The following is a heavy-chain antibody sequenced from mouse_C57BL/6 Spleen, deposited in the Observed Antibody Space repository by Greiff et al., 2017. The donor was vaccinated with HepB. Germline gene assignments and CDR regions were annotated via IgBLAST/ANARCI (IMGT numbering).Heavy chain of an antibody. Sequence: VQLSCKASGYTFTSYWMDWVKQRPGQGLEWIGNIYPSDSETHYNQKFKDKATLTVDKSSSTAYMQLSSLTSEDSAVYYCARTSGNPFAYWGQGTLVTVSA. CDR1: GYTFTSYW. J-gene: IGHJ3*01. CDR2: IYPSDSET. D-gene: IGHD2-1*01. V-gene: IGHV1-61*01. CDR3: ARTSGNPFAY.